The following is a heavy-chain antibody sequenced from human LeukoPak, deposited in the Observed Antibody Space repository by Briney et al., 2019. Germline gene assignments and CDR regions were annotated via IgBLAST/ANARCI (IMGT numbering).Heavy chain of an antibody. CDR3: ARHRSSWLIDY. CDR1: GFTFSSYA. CDR2: ISDSGGNT. V-gene: IGHV3-23*01. D-gene: IGHD6-6*01. Sequence: QPGGSLRLSCAASGFTFSSYAMSWVRQAPGRGLEWVSGISDSGGNTYYADSVRGRFTISRDNSKNTLYLQMNSLRAKDTAVYYCARHRSSWLIDYWGQGTLVTVSS. J-gene: IGHJ4*02.